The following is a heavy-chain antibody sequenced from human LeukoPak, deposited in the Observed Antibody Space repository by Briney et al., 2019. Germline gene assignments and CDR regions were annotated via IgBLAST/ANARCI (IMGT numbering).Heavy chain of an antibody. D-gene: IGHD3-3*01. J-gene: IGHJ6*02. CDR2: IYYSGST. CDR3: ARGLRQYDFWSVDYYYYGMDV. V-gene: IGHV4-31*03. Sequence: SETLSLTCTVSGGSISSGGYYWRWIRQHPGKGLEWIGYIYYSGSTYYNPSLKSRVTISVDTSKNQFSLKLSSVTAADTAVYYCARGLRQYDFWSVDYYYYGMDVWGQGTTVTVSS. CDR1: GGSISSGGYY.